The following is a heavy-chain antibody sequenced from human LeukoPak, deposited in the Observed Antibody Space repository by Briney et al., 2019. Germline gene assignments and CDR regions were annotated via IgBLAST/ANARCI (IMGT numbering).Heavy chain of an antibody. J-gene: IGHJ4*02. D-gene: IGHD6-19*01. CDR1: GFIFSSYA. Sequence: GGSLRLSCAASGFIFSSYAMSWVRQAPGKGLEWVSCGGSGGSTYYADSVKGRFTISRDNSKNTLYLQMNSLRAEDTAVYYCAKVHLSSGWYGTGIFDYWGQGTLVTVSS. CDR2: GGSGGST. CDR3: AKVHLSSGWYGTGIFDY. V-gene: IGHV3-23*01.